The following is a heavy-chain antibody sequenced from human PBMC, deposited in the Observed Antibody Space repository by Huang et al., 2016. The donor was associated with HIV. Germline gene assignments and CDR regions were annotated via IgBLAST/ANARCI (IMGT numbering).Heavy chain of an antibody. V-gene: IGHV3-30*18. D-gene: IGHD2-15*01. CDR2: ISYDGRSQ. CDR1: GFKLSGFG. J-gene: IGHJ4*02. Sequence: QVHLVESGGGVVQPGGSLRLSCAASGFKLSGFGMHWVRQAPGKGLGGVAVISYDGRSQFYIDSVKGRFTISRDNSDNTLSLQMKGLRPDDTAVYYCAKESRWFSDFDHWGQGVLVSVSS. CDR3: AKESRWFSDFDH.